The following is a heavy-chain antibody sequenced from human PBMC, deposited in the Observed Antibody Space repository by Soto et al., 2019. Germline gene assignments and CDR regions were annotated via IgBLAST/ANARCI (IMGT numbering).Heavy chain of an antibody. CDR3: ARDWEFGY. Sequence: ASVKVSFKASGYTFSSFYMHWVRQAPGQGLEWMGVINPSGDSTTYAQRFQGRLSMTRDTSTSTLYMELSSLRSEDTAVYYCARDWEFGYWGQGTLVTVSS. J-gene: IGHJ4*02. D-gene: IGHD3-10*01. CDR2: INPSGDST. CDR1: GYTFSSFY. V-gene: IGHV1-46*01.